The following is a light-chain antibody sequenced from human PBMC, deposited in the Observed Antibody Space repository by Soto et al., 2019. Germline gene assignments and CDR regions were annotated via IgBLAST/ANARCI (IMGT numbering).Light chain of an antibody. J-gene: IGLJ1*01. V-gene: IGLV2-23*01. CDR1: SSDVGGYDY. Sequence: QSALTQPASVSGSPGQSVTISCTGTSSDVGGYDYVSWYQQHPGKAPKLMISGGSKRPSGVSIRFSGSKSGNAASLTISGLQAEDEADYYCCSYAGSSTYVFGTGTKLTVL. CDR3: CSYAGSSTYV. CDR2: GGS.